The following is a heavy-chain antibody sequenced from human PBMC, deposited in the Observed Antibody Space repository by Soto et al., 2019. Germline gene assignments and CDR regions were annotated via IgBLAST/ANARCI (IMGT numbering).Heavy chain of an antibody. Sequence: GGSLRLSCAASGFTFSSYAMHWVRQAPGEGLEWVAVISYDGSNKYYADSVKGRFTISRDNSKNTLYLQMNSLGAEDTAVYYCARDRVSSVPNNWFDPWGQGTLVTVSS. J-gene: IGHJ5*02. CDR2: ISYDGSNK. D-gene: IGHD6-19*01. V-gene: IGHV3-30*04. CDR3: ARDRVSSVPNNWFDP. CDR1: GFTFSSYA.